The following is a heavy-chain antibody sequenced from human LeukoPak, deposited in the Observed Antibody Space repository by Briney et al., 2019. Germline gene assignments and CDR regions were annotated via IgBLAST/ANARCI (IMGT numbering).Heavy chain of an antibody. CDR2: ISFDGTNK. V-gene: IGHV3-30*18. J-gene: IGHJ4*02. Sequence: KSLRLSCAATGFTFSSSGMHWVRQAPGKGLEWVAVISFDGTNKYYADSVKGRFTISRDNSKNTLYLQMNSLRAEDTAVYYCAKERTGGYPPYWGQGTLVTVSS. D-gene: IGHD5-18*01. CDR1: GFTFSSSG. CDR3: AKERTGGYPPY.